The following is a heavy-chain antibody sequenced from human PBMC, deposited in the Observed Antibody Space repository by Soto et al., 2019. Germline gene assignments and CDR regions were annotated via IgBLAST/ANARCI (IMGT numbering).Heavy chain of an antibody. CDR3: AKDLFGGYYDSSGYARFDP. V-gene: IGHV3-23*01. Sequence: LRLSCAASGFTFSSYAMSWVRQAPGKGLEWVSAISGSGGSTYYADSVKGRFTISRDNSKNTLYLQMNSLRAEDTAVYYCAKDLFGGYYDSSGYARFDPWGQGTLVTVSS. CDR1: GFTFSSYA. D-gene: IGHD3-22*01. CDR2: ISGSGGST. J-gene: IGHJ5*02.